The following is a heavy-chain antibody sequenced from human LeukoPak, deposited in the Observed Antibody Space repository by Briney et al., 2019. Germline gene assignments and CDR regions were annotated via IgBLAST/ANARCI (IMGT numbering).Heavy chain of an antibody. D-gene: IGHD3-22*01. CDR2: IIPILGIA. J-gene: IGHJ4*02. CDR3: AGDSLDYYDSSGLPVNY. Sequence: SVKVSCKASGGTFSSYAISWVRQAPGQGLEWMGRIIPILGIADYARKFQGRVTITADKSTSTAYMELSSLRSEDTAVYYCAGDSLDYYDSSGLPVNYWGQGTLDTVAS. V-gene: IGHV1-69*04. CDR1: GGTFSSYA.